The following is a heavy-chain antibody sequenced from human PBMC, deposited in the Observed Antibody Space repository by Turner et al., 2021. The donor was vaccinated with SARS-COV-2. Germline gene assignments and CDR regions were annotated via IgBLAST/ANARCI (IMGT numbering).Heavy chain of an antibody. CDR3: ATIAAAGPDFYYYYGMDV. D-gene: IGHD6-13*01. CDR2: ISSSSSYI. Sequence: EVQLVESGGGLVKPGGSLRLSCAASGFTLSSYSMNWVRQATGKGLEWVSSISSSSSYIYYADSVKGRFTISRDNAKNSLYLQLNSLRAEDTAVYYCATIAAAGPDFYYYYGMDVWGQGTTVTVSS. V-gene: IGHV3-21*01. CDR1: GFTLSSYS. J-gene: IGHJ6*02.